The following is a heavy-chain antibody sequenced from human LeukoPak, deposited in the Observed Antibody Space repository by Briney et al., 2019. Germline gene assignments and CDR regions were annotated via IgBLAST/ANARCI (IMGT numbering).Heavy chain of an antibody. CDR1: GGTFSSYA. CDR3: ARADMGVWGSYRPPFDY. V-gene: IGHV1-69*13. Sequence: APVKVSCKASGGTFSSYAISWVRRAPGQGLEWMGGIIPIFGTANYAQKFQGRVTITADESTSTAYMELSSLRSEDTAVYYCARADMGVWGSYRPPFDYWGQGTLVTVSS. CDR2: IIPIFGTA. J-gene: IGHJ4*02. D-gene: IGHD3-16*02.